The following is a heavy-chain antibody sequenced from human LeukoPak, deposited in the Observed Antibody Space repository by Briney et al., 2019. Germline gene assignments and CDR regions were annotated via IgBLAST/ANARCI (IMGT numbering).Heavy chain of an antibody. D-gene: IGHD3-10*01. Sequence: SETLSLTCTVSGGSISSSSYYWGWIRQPPGKGLEWIGSIYYSGSTYYNPSLKSRVTISVDTSKNQFSLKLSSVTAADTAVYYCAGDPEWFGFMDVWGKGTTVTISS. V-gene: IGHV4-39*02. J-gene: IGHJ6*03. CDR2: IYYSGST. CDR1: GGSISSSSYY. CDR3: AGDPEWFGFMDV.